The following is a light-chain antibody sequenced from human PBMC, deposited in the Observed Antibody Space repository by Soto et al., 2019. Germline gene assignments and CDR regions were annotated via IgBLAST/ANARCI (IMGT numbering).Light chain of an antibody. J-gene: IGKJ1*01. Sequence: EVVMTQSPATLSLSPGERATLSCGASQSVSSSYLAWYQQKPGQPPRLLIYAASTRATDVPARFSGGGSETEFTLTISSLQSEDFAVYFCQQYNIWPLWTFGQGTKVDIK. V-gene: IGKV3-15*01. CDR1: QSVSSSY. CDR3: QQYNIWPLWT. CDR2: AAS.